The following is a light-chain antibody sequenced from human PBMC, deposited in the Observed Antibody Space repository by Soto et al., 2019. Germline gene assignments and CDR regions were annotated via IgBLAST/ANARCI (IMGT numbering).Light chain of an antibody. Sequence: IVRTQSPGTLSLSAGEGVTLAWRASQSINRFLAWYQQRRGQAPRLLIHGASNRATGIPDRFSGSGAGTEFTLTISRLEPEDFEVYYCQQYGGSPRTFGQGTKVDIK. CDR1: QSINRF. J-gene: IGKJ1*01. CDR3: QQYGGSPRT. V-gene: IGKV3-20*01. CDR2: GAS.